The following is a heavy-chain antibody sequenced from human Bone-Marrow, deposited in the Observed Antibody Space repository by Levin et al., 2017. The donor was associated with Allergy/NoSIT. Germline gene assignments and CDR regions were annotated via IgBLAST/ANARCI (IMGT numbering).Heavy chain of an antibody. CDR2: IIPSFGMT. Sequence: SVKVSCKATGGSFSRHTFSWVRQAPGQGPEWMGRIIPSFGMTNYAQKFQGRITIIADISTTTAYMELSSLTAEDSAVYYCARDRQQGQLDYWGQGTLVTVSS. V-gene: IGHV1-69*04. CDR3: ARDRQQGQLDY. CDR1: GGSFSRHT. J-gene: IGHJ4*02.